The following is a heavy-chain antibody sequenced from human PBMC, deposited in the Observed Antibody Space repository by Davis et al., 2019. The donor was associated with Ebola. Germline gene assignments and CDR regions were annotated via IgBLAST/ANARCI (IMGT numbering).Heavy chain of an antibody. CDR1: GFTFSSYA. D-gene: IGHD6-6*01. J-gene: IGHJ6*02. CDR2: ISNDGKNK. Sequence: GESLKISCAGSGFTFSSYAMHWVRQAPGKGLEWVAVISNDGKNKYYEDSVKGRFTISRDNAKNSLYLQMNSLRAEDTALYYCAKDSSSQGYYYYGMDVWGQGTTVTVSS. V-gene: IGHV3-30*18. CDR3: AKDSSSQGYYYYGMDV.